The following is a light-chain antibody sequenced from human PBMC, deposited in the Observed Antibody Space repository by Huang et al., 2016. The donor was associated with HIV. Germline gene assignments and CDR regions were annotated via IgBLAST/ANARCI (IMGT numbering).Light chain of an antibody. Sequence: EIVMTQSPATLSLSPGERVIVLCRTSQRVNTNLAWYQQKPGQAPRRLIFGASTRATGVPARFNGGGSETEFTLTSDSLQSEDFAVYYCHQYNDWPPWTFGQGTKVEI. V-gene: IGKV3-15*01. CDR3: HQYNDWPPWT. CDR2: GAS. CDR1: QRVNTN. J-gene: IGKJ1*01.